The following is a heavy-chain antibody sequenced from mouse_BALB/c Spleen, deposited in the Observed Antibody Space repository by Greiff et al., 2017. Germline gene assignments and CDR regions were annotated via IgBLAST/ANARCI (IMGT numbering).Heavy chain of an antibody. Sequence: VQLQQPGAELVKPGASVKLSCKASGYTFTSYWIHWVKQRPGQGLEWIGWIYPGDGSTKYNEKFKGKTTLTADKSSSTAYMLLSSLTSEDSAIYFCARGYDYDEGDYFDYWGQGTTLTVSS. CDR3: ARGYDYDEGDYFDY. J-gene: IGHJ2*01. D-gene: IGHD2-4*01. CDR2: IYPGDGST. V-gene: IGHV1S56*01. CDR1: GYTFTSYW.